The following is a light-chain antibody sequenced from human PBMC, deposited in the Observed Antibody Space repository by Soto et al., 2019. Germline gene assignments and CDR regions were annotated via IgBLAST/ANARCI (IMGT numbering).Light chain of an antibody. CDR1: QSISNW. J-gene: IGKJ1*01. CDR2: KAS. CDR3: QLYNSYSKT. Sequence: DIQMTQSPSTLSASVGDRVTITCRASQSISNWLAWYQHKPGRAHKLLIYKASSLQSGVPARFSGSGSETEFTLTISILQPDYFATYYCQLYNSYSKTFGQGTKVEI. V-gene: IGKV1-5*03.